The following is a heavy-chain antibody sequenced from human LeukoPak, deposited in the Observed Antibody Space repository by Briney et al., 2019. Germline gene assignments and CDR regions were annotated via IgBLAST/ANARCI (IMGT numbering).Heavy chain of an antibody. J-gene: IGHJ4*02. CDR2: IYYSGNT. CDR3: ARLQNYYDSSGYYYLYYFDY. D-gene: IGHD3-22*01. V-gene: IGHV4-39*01. Sequence: SETLSLTCTVSGDSISSSNSYWGWIRQPPGKGLEWIGSIYYSGNTYYNASLKSRVTISVDTSKNQFSLKLTSVTAADTAVYYCARLQNYYDSSGYYYLYYFDYWGQGTLVTVSS. CDR1: GDSISSSNSY.